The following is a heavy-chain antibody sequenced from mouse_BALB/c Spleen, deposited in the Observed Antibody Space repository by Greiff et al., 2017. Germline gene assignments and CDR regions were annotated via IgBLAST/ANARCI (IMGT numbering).Heavy chain of an antibody. D-gene: IGHD2-2*01. V-gene: IGHV1-14*01. CDR2: IYPYNDGT. CDR1: GYSFTSYV. Sequence: EVKLVESGPDLVTPAASVNISCKASGYSFTSYVMHWVKQKPGQGLEWIGYIYPYNDGTKYNEEFKGKATLTSDKSSSTAYMELNSLTSDDSAVYYCARWGNDACFAYWGQGTLVTVSA. J-gene: IGHJ3*01. CDR3: ARWGNDACFAY.